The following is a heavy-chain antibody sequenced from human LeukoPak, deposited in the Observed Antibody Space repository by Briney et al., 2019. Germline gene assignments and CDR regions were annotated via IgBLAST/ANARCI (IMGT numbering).Heavy chain of an antibody. CDR2: ISSSDNTI. V-gene: IGHV3-48*02. CDR1: GFAFSDYS. Sequence: GGSLRLSCAASGFAFSDYSMNWVRQAPGKGLEWASYISSSDNTIHYADSVKGRFTISRDNAKNSLYLEMNSLRDEDTAVYYCARVHRGYSYGRLDYWGQGTLVTVSS. J-gene: IGHJ4*02. CDR3: ARVHRGYSYGRLDY. D-gene: IGHD5-18*01.